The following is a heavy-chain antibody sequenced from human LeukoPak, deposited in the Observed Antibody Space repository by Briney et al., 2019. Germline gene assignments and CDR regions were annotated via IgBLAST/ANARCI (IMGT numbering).Heavy chain of an antibody. V-gene: IGHV3-7*05. CDR3: AREVYGGNSIDY. Sequence: GGSLRLSCAASGFTFSDYSVTWVRQAPGKGLEWVANMKQDGSEKLYVESVKGRFTISRDNAKNSLYLEMNSLRAEDTAVYYCAREVYGGNSIDYWGQGTLVTVSS. J-gene: IGHJ4*02. D-gene: IGHD4-23*01. CDR1: GFTFSDYS. CDR2: MKQDGSEK.